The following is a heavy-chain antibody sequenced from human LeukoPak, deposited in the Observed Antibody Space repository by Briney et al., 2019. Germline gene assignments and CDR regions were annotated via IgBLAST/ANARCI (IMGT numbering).Heavy chain of an antibody. Sequence: SVKVSCKASGGTFSSYAISWVRRAPGQGLEWMGGIIPIFGTANYAQKFQGRVTITADKSTSTAYMELSSLRSEDTAVYYCARPIVVVTANYAFDIWGQGTMVTVSS. D-gene: IGHD2-21*02. V-gene: IGHV1-69*06. CDR2: IIPIFGTA. CDR1: GGTFSSYA. J-gene: IGHJ3*02. CDR3: ARPIVVVTANYAFDI.